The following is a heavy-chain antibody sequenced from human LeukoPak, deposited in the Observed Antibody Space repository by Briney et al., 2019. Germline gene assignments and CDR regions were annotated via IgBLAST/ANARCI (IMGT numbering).Heavy chain of an antibody. CDR1: GGIYRRYS. J-gene: IGHJ1*01. CDR3: TTYGSNIAEYFEH. Sequence: ASVKVSCKASGGIYRRYSITWVRQAPGQGLEWMGGIVPPLGTANYAQKFQGRVTITTDESTNTAYMELTSLTSEEAAVYYCTTYGSNIAEYFEHWGQGTLVSVSS. D-gene: IGHD4-23*01. V-gene: IGHV1-69*16. CDR2: IVPPLGTA.